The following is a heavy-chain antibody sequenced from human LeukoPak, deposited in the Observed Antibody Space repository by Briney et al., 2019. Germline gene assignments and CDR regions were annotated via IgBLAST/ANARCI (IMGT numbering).Heavy chain of an antibody. J-gene: IGHJ1*01. CDR2: INPSSGGT. Sequence: ASVKVSCKASRYTFTGYYIHWVRQAPGQGLEWMGWINPSSGGTNYAQKFQGRVAMTRDTSINTAYMELSRLRSDDTAVYHCARAVAAAGTGAEYFQHWGQGTLVTVSS. D-gene: IGHD6-13*01. V-gene: IGHV1-2*02. CDR3: ARAVAAAGTGAEYFQH. CDR1: RYTFTGYY.